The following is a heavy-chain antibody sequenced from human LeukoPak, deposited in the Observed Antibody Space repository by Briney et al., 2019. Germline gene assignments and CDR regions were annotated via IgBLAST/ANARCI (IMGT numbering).Heavy chain of an antibody. V-gene: IGHV3-21*01. CDR2: ISSSSSYI. D-gene: IGHD1-26*01. CDR3: ARVPGSYSVYYYYGMDV. Sequence: GGSLRLSCAASGFTFSSYSMNWVRQAPGKGLEWVSSISSSSSYIYYADSVKGRFTISRDNAKNSLYLQMNSLRDEDTAVYYCARVPGSYSVYYYYGMDVWGQGTTVTVSS. CDR1: GFTFSSYS. J-gene: IGHJ6*02.